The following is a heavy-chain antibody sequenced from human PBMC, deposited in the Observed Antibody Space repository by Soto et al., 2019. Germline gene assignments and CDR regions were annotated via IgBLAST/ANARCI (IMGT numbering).Heavy chain of an antibody. Sequence: HPWGSLSLSCAASGCTFKSYAVCWVRQAPAQGLEWVSVITSSGDSTYYDASVKGRFTISGDKSKNTLYLKMTSLRAADTAVYYCAKELSGDYTIAYFDHWGQGTPVTVSS. D-gene: IGHD4-17*01. CDR2: ITSSGDST. J-gene: IGHJ4*02. CDR3: AKELSGDYTIAYFDH. CDR1: GCTFKSYA. V-gene: IGHV3-23*01.